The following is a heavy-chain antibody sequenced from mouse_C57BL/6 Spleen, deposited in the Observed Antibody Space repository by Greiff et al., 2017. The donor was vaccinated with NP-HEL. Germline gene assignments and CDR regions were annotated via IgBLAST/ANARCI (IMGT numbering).Heavy chain of an antibody. J-gene: IGHJ2*01. V-gene: IGHV1-59*01. CDR2: IDPSDSYT. CDR3: ARAKGGTVVPYFDY. D-gene: IGHD1-1*01. Sequence: QVQLQQPGAELVRPGTSVKLSCKASGYTFTSYWMHWVKQRPGQGLEWIGVIDPSDSYTNYNQKFKGKATLTVDTSSSTAYIQLSSLTSEDSAVYYCARAKGGTVVPYFDYWGQGTTLTVSS. CDR1: GYTFTSYW.